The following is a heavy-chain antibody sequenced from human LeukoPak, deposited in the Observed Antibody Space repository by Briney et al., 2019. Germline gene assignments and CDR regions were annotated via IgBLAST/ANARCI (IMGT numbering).Heavy chain of an antibody. D-gene: IGHD3-22*01. CDR3: AKGGCGSSGYYYVDHFDY. Sequence: GGSLRLSCAASGFTFSSYAMSWVRQAPGKGLEWVSAISGSGGSTYYADSVKGRFTISRDNSKNTLYLQMNRLRAEDTAVYYCAKGGCGSSGYYYVDHFDYWGQGTLVTVSS. J-gene: IGHJ4*02. CDR2: ISGSGGST. CDR1: GFTFSSYA. V-gene: IGHV3-23*01.